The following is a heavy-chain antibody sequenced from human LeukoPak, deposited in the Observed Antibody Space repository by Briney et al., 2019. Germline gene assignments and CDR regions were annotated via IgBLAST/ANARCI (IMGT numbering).Heavy chain of an antibody. Sequence: SETLSLTCTVSGGSISNYYWSWIRQPPGKELEWVGYIYNTGNTNYNPSLKSRVTISVDTSKNQFSLKLSSVTATDTAVYYCARHRPTVRDFDYWGQGTLVTVSS. J-gene: IGHJ4*02. CDR3: ARHRPTVRDFDY. V-gene: IGHV4-59*08. CDR1: GGSISNYY. CDR2: IYNTGNT. D-gene: IGHD4-17*01.